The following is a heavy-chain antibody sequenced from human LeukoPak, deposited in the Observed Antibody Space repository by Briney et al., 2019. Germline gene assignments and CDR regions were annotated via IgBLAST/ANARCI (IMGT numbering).Heavy chain of an antibody. D-gene: IGHD3-10*01. CDR1: GFTFSDYD. J-gene: IGHJ3*02. CDR2: ISSSGNTV. Sequence: GGSLRLSCVASGFTFSDYDMTWIRQAPGKGLEWVSHISSSGNTVYYADSVKGRFTVSRDNAKNSLFLQVDSLRAEDTAVYYCARQALFMVRGLISAFDIWGQGTKVTVSS. CDR3: ARQALFMVRGLISAFDI. V-gene: IGHV3-11*01.